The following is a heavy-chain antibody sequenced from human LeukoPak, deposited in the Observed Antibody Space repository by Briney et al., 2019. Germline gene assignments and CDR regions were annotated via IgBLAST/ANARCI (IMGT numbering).Heavy chain of an antibody. CDR2: ISGSGGST. CDR3: AKEPASGSCFDY. D-gene: IGHD3-10*01. CDR1: GFTFSSYS. V-gene: IGHV3-23*01. Sequence: GGSLRLSCAASGFTFSSYSMNWVRQAPGKGLEWVSAISGSGGSTYYADSVKGRFTISRDNSKNTMYLQMNSLRAEDTALYYCAKEPASGSCFDYWGQGTLVTVSS. J-gene: IGHJ4*02.